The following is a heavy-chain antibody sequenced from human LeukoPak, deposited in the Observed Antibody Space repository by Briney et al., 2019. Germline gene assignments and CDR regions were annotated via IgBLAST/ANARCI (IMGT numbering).Heavy chain of an antibody. V-gene: IGHV1-18*01. CDR1: GYSFAGYG. CDR2: ISTYSGNT. D-gene: IGHD5-18*01. J-gene: IGHJ4*02. Sequence: GASVKVSCKASGYSFAGYGISWVRQAPGQGLEWIGWISTYSGNTNYAHNLQGRITVTTETSTSTAYMELRSLRSDDTAVYYCARGYSYGYGPLDYWGQGTLVTVSS. CDR3: ARGYSYGYGPLDY.